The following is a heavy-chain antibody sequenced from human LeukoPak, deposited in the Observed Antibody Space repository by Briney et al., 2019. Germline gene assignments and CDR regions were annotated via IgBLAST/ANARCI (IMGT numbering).Heavy chain of an antibody. CDR1: GGSISSSSYY. CDR3: ARTPGGVVTATFAY. D-gene: IGHD2-21*02. CDR2: IYYSGST. J-gene: IGHJ4*02. V-gene: IGHV4-39*07. Sequence: SETLSLTCTVSGGSISSSSYYWGWIRQPPGKGLEWIGSIYYSGSTYYNPSLKSRVTISVDTSKNQFSLKLSSVTAADTAVYYCARTPGGVVTATFAYWGPGTLVTVSS.